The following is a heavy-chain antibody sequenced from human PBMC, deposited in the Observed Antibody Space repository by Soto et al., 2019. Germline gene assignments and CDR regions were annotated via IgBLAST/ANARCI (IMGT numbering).Heavy chain of an antibody. J-gene: IGHJ4*02. CDR2: ISYDGGSK. V-gene: IGHV3-30-3*01. Sequence: QVQLVESGGGVVQPGRSLRLSCAASGFTFSTYVMHWVRQAPGKGLEWLAVISYDGGSKNYADSVKGRFTISRDKSKNTLYLQMNNLRIEDTAVYYCVRDGPHITIYGYGHYWGQGTLVTVSS. CDR3: VRDGPHITIYGYGHY. CDR1: GFTFSTYV. D-gene: IGHD3-3*01.